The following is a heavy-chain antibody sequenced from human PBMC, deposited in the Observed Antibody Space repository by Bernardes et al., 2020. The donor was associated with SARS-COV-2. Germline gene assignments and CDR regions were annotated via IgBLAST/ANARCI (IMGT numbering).Heavy chain of an antibody. Sequence: GGSLRLSCAASGFTFSDYYMSWIRQAPGKGLEWVSYISSSGSTIYYADSVKGRFTISRDNAKNSLYLQMNSLRAEDTAVYYCASGGAYYDFWSGKMSYYYYYYGMDVWGQGTTVTVSS. J-gene: IGHJ6*02. CDR2: ISSSGSTI. D-gene: IGHD3-3*01. V-gene: IGHV3-11*01. CDR1: GFTFSDYY. CDR3: ASGGAYYDFWSGKMSYYYYYYGMDV.